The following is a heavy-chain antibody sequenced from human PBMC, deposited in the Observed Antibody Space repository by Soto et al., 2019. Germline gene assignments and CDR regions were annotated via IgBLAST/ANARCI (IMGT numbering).Heavy chain of an antibody. J-gene: IGHJ1*01. Sequence: EVQLVESGGGLVKPGGSLRLSCAASGFTFSSYSMNWVRQAPGKGLEWVSSISSSSYIYYADSVKGRFTISRDNAKNSLYLQMNSLRAEDTAVYYCARIGWVGATLYFQHWGQGTLVTVSS. V-gene: IGHV3-21*01. D-gene: IGHD1-26*01. CDR2: ISSSSYI. CDR3: ARIGWVGATLYFQH. CDR1: GFTFSSYS.